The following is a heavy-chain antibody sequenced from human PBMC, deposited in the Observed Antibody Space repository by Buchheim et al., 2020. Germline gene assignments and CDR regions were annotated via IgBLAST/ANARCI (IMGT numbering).Heavy chain of an antibody. V-gene: IGHV3-23*01. D-gene: IGHD6-19*01. CDR3: AKVPRGAATQWLVPYPFDY. Sequence: EVQLLESGGGLVQPGGSLRLSCAASGFTFSSYAMSWVRQAPGKGLEWVSAISGSGGSTYYADSVKGRFTISRDNSKNKLYLQMNSLRAEDTAVYYCAKVPRGAATQWLVPYPFDYWGQGTL. J-gene: IGHJ4*02. CDR1: GFTFSSYA. CDR2: ISGSGGST.